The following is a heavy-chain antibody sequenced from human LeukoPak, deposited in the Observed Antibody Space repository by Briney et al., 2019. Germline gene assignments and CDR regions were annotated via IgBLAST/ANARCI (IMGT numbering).Heavy chain of an antibody. V-gene: IGHV4-39*07. Sequence: SENLSLTCTVSGDSFTSVTDYWAWIRQPPGKGLEWIASGDYSGGTYYNPSLESRVAISADMSKKQISLKLASVTGADTAVYYCAGERGEEYSSGWYKTNFFYNWGQGIRVTVSS. CDR3: AGERGEEYSSGWYKTNFFYN. CDR2: GDYSGGT. CDR1: GDSFTSVTDY. D-gene: IGHD6-19*01. J-gene: IGHJ4*02.